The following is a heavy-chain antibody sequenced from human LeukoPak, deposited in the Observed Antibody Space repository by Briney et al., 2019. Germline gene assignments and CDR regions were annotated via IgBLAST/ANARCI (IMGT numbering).Heavy chain of an antibody. CDR3: TTDLIAVADDDY. CDR2: IKSKTDGETT. CDR1: GFTFSNAW. V-gene: IGHV3-15*01. Sequence: GGPLRLSCAASGFTFSNAWMNWVRQAPGKGLEWVGRIKSKTDGETTDYAAPVKGRFTISRDDSKNTLYLQMNSLKTEDTAVYYCTTDLIAVADDDYWGQGTLVTVSS. D-gene: IGHD6-19*01. J-gene: IGHJ4*02.